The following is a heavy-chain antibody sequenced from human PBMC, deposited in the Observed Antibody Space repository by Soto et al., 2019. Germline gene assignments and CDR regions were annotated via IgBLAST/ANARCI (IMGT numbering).Heavy chain of an antibody. V-gene: IGHV4-34*01. J-gene: IGHJ6*02. CDR1: GGSFSGYY. CDR3: ASVYYYYYYGMDV. CDR2: INHSGST. Sequence: PSETLSLTCAVYGGSFSGYYWSWIRQPPGRGLEWIGEINHSGSTNYNPSLKSRVTISVDTSKNQSSLKLSSVTAADTAVYYCASVYYYYYYGMDVWGQGTTVTVSS.